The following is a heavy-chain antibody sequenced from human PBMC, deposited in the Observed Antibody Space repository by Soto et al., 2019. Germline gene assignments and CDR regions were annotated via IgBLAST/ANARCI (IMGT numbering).Heavy chain of an antibody. CDR3: ARHDYSNYAKIFDY. J-gene: IGHJ4*02. Sequence: GESLTISCKCSGDSFTRYWISWVRQMPGKGLEWMGRIDPSDSYTNYSPSFQGHVTISADKSISTAYPQWSSLKASDTAMYYCARHDYSNYAKIFDYWGQGTLVTVSS. CDR2: IDPSDSYT. CDR1: GDSFTRYW. V-gene: IGHV5-10-1*01. D-gene: IGHD4-4*01.